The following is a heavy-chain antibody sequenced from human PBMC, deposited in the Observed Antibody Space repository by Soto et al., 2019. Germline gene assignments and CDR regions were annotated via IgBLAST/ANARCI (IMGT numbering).Heavy chain of an antibody. J-gene: IGHJ4*02. D-gene: IGHD6-13*01. CDR2: IYPGDHET. V-gene: IGHV5-51*01. CDR3: ARSPSSSPYFDY. Sequence: PGESLKISCQSSGYTFSNFWIGWVRQLPGKGLEWMGIIYPGDHETRYSPSFHGKVTISADRSINTAYLQWNSLEASDTAFYFCARSPSSSPYFDYWGQGALVTVSS. CDR1: GYTFSNFW.